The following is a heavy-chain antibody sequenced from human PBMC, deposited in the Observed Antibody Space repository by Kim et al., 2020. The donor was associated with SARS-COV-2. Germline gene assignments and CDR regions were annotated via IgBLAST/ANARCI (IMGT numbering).Heavy chain of an antibody. V-gene: IGHV3-11*05. CDR3: ARAPDPSGYYSYWYFDL. CDR2: ISSSSSYT. J-gene: IGHJ2*01. CDR1: GFTFSDYY. D-gene: IGHD3-22*01. Sequence: GGSLRLSCAASGFTFSDYYMSWIRQAPGKGLEWVSYISSSSSYTNYADSVKGRFTISRDNAKNSLYLQMNSLRAEDTAVYYCARAPDPSGYYSYWYFDLWGRGTLVTVSS.